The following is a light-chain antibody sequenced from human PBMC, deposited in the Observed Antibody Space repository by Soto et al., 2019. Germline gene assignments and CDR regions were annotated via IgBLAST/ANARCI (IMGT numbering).Light chain of an antibody. V-gene: IGKV3D-7*01. CDR2: GAS. Sequence: VLTQSPVTLSLSPGEGATLSCRASQSISNSYLSWYQQKPGQAPRLVIYGASTRATCIPSRFSGSGRGSGTDFTLTTSSLYPEDFAFYYCLQDYHLPSPVGQGTRLETK. J-gene: IGKJ5*01. CDR1: QSISNSY. CDR3: LQDYHLPSP.